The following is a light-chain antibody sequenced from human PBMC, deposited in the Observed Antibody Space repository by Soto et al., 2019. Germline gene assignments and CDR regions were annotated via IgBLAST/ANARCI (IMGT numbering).Light chain of an antibody. V-gene: IGKV3-15*01. CDR2: GAS. J-gene: IGKJ3*01. CDR1: QSVSSN. Sequence: EIVMTQSPATLSVSPGERATLSCRASQSVSSNLAWYQQKPGQAPRLLIYGASTRATGIPARFSGSGSGTEFTLTISSLQSEDFAVYYCQQYNNWLPDFGPGTKVDIK. CDR3: QQYNNWLPD.